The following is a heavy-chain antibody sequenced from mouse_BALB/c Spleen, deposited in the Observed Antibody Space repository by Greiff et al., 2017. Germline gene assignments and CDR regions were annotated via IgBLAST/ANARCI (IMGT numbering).Heavy chain of an antibody. CDR1: GFTFTDYY. Sequence: EVMLVESGGGLVQPGGSLRLSCATSGFTFTDYYMSWVRQPPGQALEWLGFIRNKANGYTTEYSASVKGRFTISRDNSQSILYLQMNTLRAEDSATYYCARVYMAYGNYAWFADWGQGTLVTVSA. D-gene: IGHD2-1*01. J-gene: IGHJ3*01. CDR3: ARVYMAYGNYAWFAD. V-gene: IGHV7-3*02. CDR2: IRNKANGYTT.